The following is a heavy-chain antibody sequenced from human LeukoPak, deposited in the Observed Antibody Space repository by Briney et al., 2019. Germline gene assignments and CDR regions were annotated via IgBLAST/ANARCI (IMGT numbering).Heavy chain of an antibody. CDR3: ARVEMATITFRYYYYMDV. CDR1: GFTFSSYS. J-gene: IGHJ6*03. D-gene: IGHD5-24*01. Sequence: GGSLRLSCAASGFTFSSYSMNWVRQAPGKGLEWVSSISSSSSYIYYADSVKGRFTISRDNDKNSLYLQMNSLRAADTAVYYCARVEMATITFRYYYYMDVWGKGTTVTVSS. CDR2: ISSSSSYI. V-gene: IGHV3-21*01.